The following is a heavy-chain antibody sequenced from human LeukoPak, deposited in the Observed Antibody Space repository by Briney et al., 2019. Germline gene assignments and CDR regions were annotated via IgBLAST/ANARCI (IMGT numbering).Heavy chain of an antibody. V-gene: IGHV4-34*01. Sequence: SETLSLTCAVYGGSFSGYYWSWIRQPPGKGLEWIGEINHSGSTNYNPSLKSRVTISVDTSKNQFSLKLSSVAAADTAVYYCARAGYSSSRTIYYYYYGMDVWGQGTTVTVSS. CDR1: GGSFSGYY. CDR2: INHSGST. J-gene: IGHJ6*02. CDR3: ARAGYSSSRTIYYYYYGMDV. D-gene: IGHD6-13*01.